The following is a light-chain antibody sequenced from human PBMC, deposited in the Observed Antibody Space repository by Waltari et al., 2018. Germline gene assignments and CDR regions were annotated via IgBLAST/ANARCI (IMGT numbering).Light chain of an antibody. V-gene: IGKV1-5*03. CDR1: QSISNW. Sequence: DIQMTQSPSSLSAFVGDTVTITCRASQSISNWLAWYQQKPGKPPILLIYKASILKSWVPSRFSGSGSETQFTLTISSLQPGDVATYYCQQYNTYSSFGQGTNLEIK. J-gene: IGKJ2*01. CDR2: KAS. CDR3: QQYNTYSS.